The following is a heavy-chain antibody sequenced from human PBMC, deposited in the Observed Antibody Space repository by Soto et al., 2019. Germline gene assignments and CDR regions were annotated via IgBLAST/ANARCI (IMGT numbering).Heavy chain of an antibody. J-gene: IGHJ4*02. CDR3: ARERGGYSSDY. CDR1: GFTFSSDW. V-gene: IGHV3-74*01. Sequence: GGSLRLSCAASGFTFSSDWMHWVRQAPGKGLVWVSRINSDGSTTNYADSVRGRFTISRDNVKNTLFLQMNSLRAEDTAVYYCARERGGYSSDYWGQGTLVTVSS. CDR2: INSDGSTT. D-gene: IGHD2-15*01.